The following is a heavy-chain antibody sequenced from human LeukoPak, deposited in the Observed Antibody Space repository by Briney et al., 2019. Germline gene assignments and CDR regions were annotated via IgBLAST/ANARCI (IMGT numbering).Heavy chain of an antibody. J-gene: IGHJ4*02. CDR2: IYYSGST. D-gene: IGHD5-12*01. Sequence: SETLSLTCTVSGGPISSGGYYWSWIRQHPGKGLEWIGYIYYSGSTYYNPSLKSRVTISVDTSKNQFSLKLSSVTAADTAVYYCARGRDGYNCFDYWGQGTLVTVSS. V-gene: IGHV4-31*03. CDR3: ARGRDGYNCFDY. CDR1: GGPISSGGYY.